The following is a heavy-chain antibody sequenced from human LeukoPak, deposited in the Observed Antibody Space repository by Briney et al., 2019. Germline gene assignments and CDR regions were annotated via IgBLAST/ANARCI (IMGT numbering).Heavy chain of an antibody. CDR1: GFTFSSYG. CDR2: ISYDGSNK. J-gene: IGHJ4*02. CDR3: AKPSGSLTSFDY. D-gene: IGHD3-10*01. Sequence: GGSLRLSCAASGFTFSSYGMHWVRQAPGKGLEWVAVISYDGSNKYYADSVKGRFTISRDNSKNTLYLQMNSLRAEDTAVYYCAKPSGSLTSFDYWGQGTLVTVSS. V-gene: IGHV3-30*18.